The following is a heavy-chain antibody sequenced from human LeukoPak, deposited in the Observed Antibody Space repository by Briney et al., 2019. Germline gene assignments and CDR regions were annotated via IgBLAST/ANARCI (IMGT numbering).Heavy chain of an antibody. CDR3: ATVYYYDSSGYYNDFDY. Sequence: GASVKVSCKVSGYTLTELSMHWVRQAPGKGLEWMGGFDPEDGETIYAQKFQGRVTMTEDASTDTAYMELSSLRSEDTAVYYCATVYYYDSSGYYNDFDYWGQGTLVTVSS. D-gene: IGHD3-22*01. V-gene: IGHV1-24*01. J-gene: IGHJ4*02. CDR1: GYTLTELS. CDR2: FDPEDGET.